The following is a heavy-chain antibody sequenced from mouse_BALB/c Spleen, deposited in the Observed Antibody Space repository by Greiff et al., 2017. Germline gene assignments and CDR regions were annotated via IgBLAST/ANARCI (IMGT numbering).Heavy chain of an antibody. CDR2: ISYDGSN. J-gene: IGHJ4*01. CDR1: GYSITSGYY. V-gene: IGHV3-6*02. Sequence: EVKVEESGPGLVKPSQSLSLTCSVTGYSITSGYYWNWIRQFPGNKLEWMGYISYDGSNNYNPSLKNRISITRDTSKNQFFLKLNSVTTEDTATYYCAKLGGYAMDYWGQGTSVTVSS. CDR3: AKLGGYAMDY. D-gene: IGHD4-1*01.